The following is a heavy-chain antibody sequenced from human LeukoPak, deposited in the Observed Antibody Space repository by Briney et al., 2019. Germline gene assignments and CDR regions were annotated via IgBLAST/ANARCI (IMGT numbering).Heavy chain of an antibody. CDR1: GGSISSGGYS. D-gene: IGHD4-23*01. Sequence: SETLSLTCAVSGGSISSGGYSWSWIRQPPGKGLEWIGYIYHSGSTYYNPSLRSRVTISVDRSKNQFSLKLSSVTAADTAVYYCARGGTTVVTTVYFDYWGQGTLVTVSS. J-gene: IGHJ4*02. CDR3: ARGGTTVVTTVYFDY. CDR2: IYHSGST. V-gene: IGHV4-30-2*01.